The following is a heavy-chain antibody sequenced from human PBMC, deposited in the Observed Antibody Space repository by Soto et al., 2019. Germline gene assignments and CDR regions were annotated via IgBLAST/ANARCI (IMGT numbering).Heavy chain of an antibody. CDR1: GGSISSGGYS. D-gene: IGHD3-10*01. CDR3: ARVGGSGSYYTYNNWFDP. Sequence: PSETLSLTCAVSGGSISSGGYSWSWIRQPPGKGLEWIGYIYHSGSTYYNPSLKSRVTISVDRSKNQFSLKLSSVTAADTAVYYCARVGGSGSYYTYNNWFDPWGQRTLVTVSS. CDR2: IYHSGST. V-gene: IGHV4-30-2*01. J-gene: IGHJ5*02.